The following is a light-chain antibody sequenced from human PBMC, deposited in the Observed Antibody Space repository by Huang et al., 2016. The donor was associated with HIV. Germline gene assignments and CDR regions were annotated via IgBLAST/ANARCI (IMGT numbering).Light chain of an antibody. V-gene: IGKV3-15*01. CDR3: QQYNNWLA. CDR1: QTVNSN. CDR2: GAS. J-gene: IGKJ1*01. Sequence: EIVMTQSPATLSVSPGERATLSCRASQTVNSNLAWYKHKPGQAPRLLIYGASTSATGVPARFSGSGSGTKFTLTISSLQSEDFAVYYCQQYNNWLAFGQGTKVEIK.